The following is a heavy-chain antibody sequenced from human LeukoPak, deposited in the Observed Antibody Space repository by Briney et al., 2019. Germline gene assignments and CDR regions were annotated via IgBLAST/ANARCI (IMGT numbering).Heavy chain of an antibody. CDR2: IKSDGKT. J-gene: IGHJ1*01. V-gene: IGHV3-74*01. CDR3: ARAPSEVGGYYPEYFRH. D-gene: IGHD3-3*01. Sequence: GGSQRLSCEASGFTFSRYWMHWVRQAPGKGLVWVSRIKSDGKTNYADSVKGRFTISRDNAKNTVSLQMNSLRADDTGVYYCARAPSEVGGYYPEYFRHWGQGTLVTVSS. CDR1: GFTFSRYW.